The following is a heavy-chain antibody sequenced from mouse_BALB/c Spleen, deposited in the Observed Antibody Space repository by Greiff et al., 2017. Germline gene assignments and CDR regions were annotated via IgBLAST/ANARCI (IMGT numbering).Heavy chain of an antibody. CDR1: GFTFSSYA. CDR2: ISSGGST. V-gene: IGHV5-6-5*01. Sequence: DVKLVESGGGLVKPGGSLKLSCAASGFTFSSYAMSWVRQTPEKRLEWVASISSGGSTYYPDSVKGRFTISRDNARNILYLQMCSLRSEDTAMYYCARSRVDYWGQGTSVTVSS. CDR3: ARSRVDY. J-gene: IGHJ4*01. D-gene: IGHD1-1*01.